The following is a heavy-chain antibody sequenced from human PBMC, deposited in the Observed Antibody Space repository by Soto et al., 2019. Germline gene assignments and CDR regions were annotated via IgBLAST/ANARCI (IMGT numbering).Heavy chain of an antibody. Sequence: SVKVSCKASGYTFASYAISWVRQAPGQGLEWMGGIIPIFGTADYAQKFQGRVTITADESTSTAYMELSSLRSEDTAVYYCARDGGVYDYSPFDYWGQGTLVTVSS. J-gene: IGHJ4*02. CDR2: IIPIFGTA. D-gene: IGHD4-4*01. CDR1: GYTFASYA. CDR3: ARDGGVYDYSPFDY. V-gene: IGHV1-69*13.